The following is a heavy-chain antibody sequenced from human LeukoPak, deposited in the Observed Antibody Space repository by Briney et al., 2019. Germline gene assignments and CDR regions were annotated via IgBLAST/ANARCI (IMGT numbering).Heavy chain of an antibody. D-gene: IGHD3-16*02. CDR1: GGTFSSYA. CDR2: IIPIFGTA. V-gene: IGHV1-69*01. CDR3: ARGDDYVWGSYRYSQSGAFDI. Sequence: GSSVKVSCKASGGTFSSYAISWVRQAPGQGLEWMGGIIPIFGTANYAQKFQGRVTITADGSTSTAYMELSSLRSEDTAVYYCARGDDYVWGSYRYSQSGAFDIWGQGTMVTVSS. J-gene: IGHJ3*02.